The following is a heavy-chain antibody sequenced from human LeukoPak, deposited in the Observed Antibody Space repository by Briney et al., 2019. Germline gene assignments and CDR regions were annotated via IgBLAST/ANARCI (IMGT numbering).Heavy chain of an antibody. J-gene: IGHJ4*02. CDR2: IIPIFGTA. CDR1: GGTFSSYA. V-gene: IGHV1-69*13. CDR3: ARGRKYSYGSEFDY. D-gene: IGHD5-18*01. Sequence: ASVKVSCKASGGTFSSYAISWVRQAPGQGLEWMGGIIPIFGTANYAQKFQGRVTITADESTSTAYMELSSLRSEDTAVYYCARGRKYSYGSEFDYWGQGTLVTVSS.